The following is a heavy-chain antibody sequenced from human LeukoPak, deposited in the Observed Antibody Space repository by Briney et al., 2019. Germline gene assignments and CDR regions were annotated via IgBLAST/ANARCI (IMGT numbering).Heavy chain of an antibody. D-gene: IGHD3-10*01. Sequence: ASVKVSCKASGYTFSNYGITWVRQVPGQGLEWMGWISAYNTSSNYAQKFQGRVTLTTDTSTSTAYMELRRLRSDDTAVYYCARDPVVRGVYDGLDIWGQGTMVTVSS. J-gene: IGHJ3*02. CDR3: ARDPVVRGVYDGLDI. V-gene: IGHV1-18*01. CDR1: GYTFSNYG. CDR2: ISAYNTSS.